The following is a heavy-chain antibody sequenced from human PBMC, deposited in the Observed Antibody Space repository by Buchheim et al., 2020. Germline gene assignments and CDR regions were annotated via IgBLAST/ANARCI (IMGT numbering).Heavy chain of an antibody. J-gene: IGHJ6*02. D-gene: IGHD4-17*01. CDR1: GFTVSSNY. V-gene: IGHV3-66*01. CDR2: IYSGGST. CDR3: ARGNYGDYYYGMDV. Sequence: EVQLVESGGGLVQPGGSLRLSCAASGFTVSSNYMSWVRQAPGKGLEWVSVIYSGGSTYYADSVKGRFTIPRDNSKNKLYLQMNSLRAEDTAVYYCARGNYGDYYYGMDVWGQGTT.